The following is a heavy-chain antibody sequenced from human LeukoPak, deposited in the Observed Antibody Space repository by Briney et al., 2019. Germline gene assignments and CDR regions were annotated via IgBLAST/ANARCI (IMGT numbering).Heavy chain of an antibody. CDR1: GYTFTSLD. D-gene: IGHD2-15*01. Sequence: ASVKVSCKASGYTFTSLDINWVRQATGQGLEWMGWMNPNSGYTGYAQQFQGRVTFTRSTSISTAYMELSSLRSEDTAVYYCASVPHCSGGSCYSDAFDIWGQGTMVTVSS. V-gene: IGHV1-8*03. CDR3: ASVPHCSGGSCYSDAFDI. J-gene: IGHJ3*02. CDR2: MNPNSGYT.